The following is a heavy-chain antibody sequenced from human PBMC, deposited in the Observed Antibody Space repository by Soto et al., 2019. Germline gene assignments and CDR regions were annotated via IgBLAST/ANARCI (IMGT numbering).Heavy chain of an antibody. D-gene: IGHD2-15*01. J-gene: IGHJ4*02. CDR1: GGSISSSSYY. Sequence: QLQLQESGPGLVKPSETLSLTCTVSGGSISSSSYYWGWIRQPPGKGLEWIGSIYYSWSTYYNPSLKSRVTLSVDTSKHQSSLKLSSVTAADTAVYYGARYHGGNPDYWGQGTLVTVSS. V-gene: IGHV4-39*01. CDR2: IYYSWST. CDR3: ARYHGGNPDY.